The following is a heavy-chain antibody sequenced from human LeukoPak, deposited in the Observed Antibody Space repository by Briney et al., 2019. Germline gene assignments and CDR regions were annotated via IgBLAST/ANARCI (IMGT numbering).Heavy chain of an antibody. CDR1: GFSFNDYN. CDR2: ISGSGGST. J-gene: IGHJ4*02. Sequence: HPGGSLRLSCAASGFSFNDYNMNWVRQAPGKGLEWVSAISGSGGSTYYADSVKGRFTISRDNSKNTLYLQMNSLRAEDTAVYYCAKYMLRYYYDSSGYGAFDYWGQGTLVTVSS. V-gene: IGHV3-23*01. CDR3: AKYMLRYYYDSSGYGAFDY. D-gene: IGHD3-22*01.